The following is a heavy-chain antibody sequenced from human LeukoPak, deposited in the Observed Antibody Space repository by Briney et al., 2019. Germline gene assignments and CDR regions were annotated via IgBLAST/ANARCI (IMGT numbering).Heavy chain of an antibody. CDR3: VKDKPVCRR. CDR1: GFSFSTFG. J-gene: IGHJ4*02. CDR2: IRSGTGKE. V-gene: IGHV3-30*02. Sequence: GGSLRLSCAASGFSFSTFGIHWVRQAPGKGLEWVAFIRSGTGKEDYADSVKGRFTISRDDSKNTLFLQMDSLRPEDTAVYYCVKDKPVCRRWGQGTLVTVSS. D-gene: IGHD1-14*01.